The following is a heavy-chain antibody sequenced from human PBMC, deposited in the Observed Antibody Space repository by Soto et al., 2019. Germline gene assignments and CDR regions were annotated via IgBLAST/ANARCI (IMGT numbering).Heavy chain of an antibody. J-gene: IGHJ4*02. D-gene: IGHD1-1*01. Sequence: SVKVSCKASGGTFSSYAISWVRQAPGQGLEWMGGIIPIFGTANYAQKFQGRVTITADKSTSTAYMELSSLRSEDTAVYYCARERVQLELFTGSPYFDYWGQGTLVTVYS. CDR3: ARERVQLELFTGSPYFDY. CDR1: GGTFSSYA. CDR2: IIPIFGTA. V-gene: IGHV1-69*06.